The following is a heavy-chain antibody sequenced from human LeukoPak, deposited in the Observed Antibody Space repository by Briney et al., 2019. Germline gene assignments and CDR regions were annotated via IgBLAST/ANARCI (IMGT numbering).Heavy chain of an antibody. CDR1: GFTFSNYA. J-gene: IGHJ4*02. Sequence: QSGGSLRLSCAASGFTFSNYAMHWVRQAPGKGLEWVSAITGSGDKTYYADSVKGRFTVSRDNSKNTVYLQIHSLRADDTAVYYCAKDRVTTVTSLFSQFDYWGQGTLVTVSS. V-gene: IGHV3-23*01. CDR3: AKDRVTTVTSLFSQFDY. CDR2: ITGSGDKT. D-gene: IGHD4-17*01.